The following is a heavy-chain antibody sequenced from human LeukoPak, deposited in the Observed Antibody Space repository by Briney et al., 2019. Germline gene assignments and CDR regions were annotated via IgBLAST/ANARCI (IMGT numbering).Heavy chain of an antibody. D-gene: IGHD3-22*01. CDR2: INSDGSST. CDR1: GFTFSSYW. Sequence: GGSLRLSCAASGFTFSSYWMHWVRQAPGKGLVWVSRINSDGSSTSYADSVKGRFTISRDNAKNTLYLQMNSLRAEDTAVYYCARDNHFYDGSGEFDYWGQGTLVTVSS. CDR3: ARDNHFYDGSGEFDY. J-gene: IGHJ4*02. V-gene: IGHV3-74*01.